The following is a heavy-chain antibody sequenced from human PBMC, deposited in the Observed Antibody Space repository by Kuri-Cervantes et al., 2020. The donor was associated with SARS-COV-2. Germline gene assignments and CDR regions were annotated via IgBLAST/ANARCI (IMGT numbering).Heavy chain of an antibody. CDR2: INPNSGGT. V-gene: IGHV1-2*02. Sequence: ASVKVSCKASGYTFTGYYMHWVRQAPGQGLEWMGWINPNSGGTNYAQKFQGRVTMTRDTSISTAYMELSRLRSDDTAVYYCARDRGPQAMFGPWGQGTLVTVSS. CDR1: GYTFTGYY. J-gene: IGHJ5*02. CDR3: ARDRGPQAMFGP.